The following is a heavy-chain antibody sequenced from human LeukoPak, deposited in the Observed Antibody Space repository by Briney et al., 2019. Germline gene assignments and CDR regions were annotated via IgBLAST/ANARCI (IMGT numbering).Heavy chain of an antibody. J-gene: IGHJ1*01. Sequence: GGSLRLSCAASGFTFSSYALSWVRQAPGKGLEWVSGITDSGTGTYYADSVKGRFTISRDNSKNTLYLQMNSLRAEDTAVYYCARDRDSSGYYPTEYFQHWGQGTLVTVSS. CDR1: GFTFSSYA. V-gene: IGHV3-23*01. D-gene: IGHD3-22*01. CDR3: ARDRDSSGYYPTEYFQH. CDR2: ITDSGTGT.